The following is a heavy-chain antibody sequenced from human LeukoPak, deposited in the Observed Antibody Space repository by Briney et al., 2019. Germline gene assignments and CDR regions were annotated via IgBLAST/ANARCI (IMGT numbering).Heavy chain of an antibody. V-gene: IGHV4-4*02. CDR2: IYHSGST. Sequence: SETLSLTCAVSGGSISSSNWWSWVRQPPGKGLEWIGEIYHSGSTNYNPSLKSRVTISVDKSKNQFSLKLSPVTAADTAVYYCARGASPGYYDSSGYLLRSWGQGTLVTVSS. CDR1: GGSISSSNW. D-gene: IGHD3-22*01. CDR3: ARGASPGYYDSSGYLLRS. J-gene: IGHJ5*02.